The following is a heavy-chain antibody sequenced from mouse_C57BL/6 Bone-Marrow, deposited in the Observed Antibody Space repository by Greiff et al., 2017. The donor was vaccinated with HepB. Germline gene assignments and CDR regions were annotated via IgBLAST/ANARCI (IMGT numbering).Heavy chain of an antibody. D-gene: IGHD2-1*01. J-gene: IGHJ2*01. CDR2: ISNGGGST. CDR3: ARQDGNTGDY. CDR1: GFTFSDYY. V-gene: IGHV5-12*01. Sequence: EVKLVESGGGLVQPGGSLKLSCAASGFTFSDYYMYWVRQTPEKRLEWVAYISNGGGSTYYPDTVKGRFTISRDNAKNTLYLQMSRLKSEDTAMYYCARQDGNTGDYWGQGTTLTVSS.